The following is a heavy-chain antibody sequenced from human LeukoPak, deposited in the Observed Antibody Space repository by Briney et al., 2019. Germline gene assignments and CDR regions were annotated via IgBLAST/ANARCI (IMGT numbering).Heavy chain of an antibody. D-gene: IGHD3-22*01. CDR3: ASYYDSSGYYLANAFDI. CDR2: INPSGGST. V-gene: IGHV1-46*01. J-gene: IGHJ3*02. CDR1: GYTFTSYY. Sequence: ASVKVSCKASGYTFTSYYMHWVRQAPGQGLEWMGIINPSGGSTSYAQKFQGRVTMTRDTSTSTVYMELSSLRSEDTAVYYCASYYDSSGYYLANAFDIWGQGTMVTVSS.